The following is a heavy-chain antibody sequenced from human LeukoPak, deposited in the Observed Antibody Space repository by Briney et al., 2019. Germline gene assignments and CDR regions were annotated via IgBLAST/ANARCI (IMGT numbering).Heavy chain of an antibody. V-gene: IGHV4-59*01. D-gene: IGHD4-4*01. CDR2: IYYSGST. Sequence: PSETLSLTCTVSGGSISSYYWSWIRQPPGKGLEWIGYIYYSGSTNYNPSLKSRVTISVDTSKNQFSLKLSSVTAADTAVYYCARHTVTTFFDYWGQGTLVTVSP. CDR1: GGSISSYY. J-gene: IGHJ4*02. CDR3: ARHTVTTFFDY.